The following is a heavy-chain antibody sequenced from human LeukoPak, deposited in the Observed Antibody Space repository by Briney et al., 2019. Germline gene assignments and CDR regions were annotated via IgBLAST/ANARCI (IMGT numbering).Heavy chain of an antibody. D-gene: IGHD1-26*01. CDR2: IRNRANSYTT. Sequence: PGGSLRLSCVDSGFTFSSYAMSWVRQAPGKRLEWVGHIRNRANSYTTFYAASVKGRFTISRDDSKNSLYLQMDSLQTEDTAVYYCADLGDTLWGQGTLVTVSS. CDR1: GFTFSSYA. V-gene: IGHV3-72*01. J-gene: IGHJ4*02. CDR3: ADLGDTL.